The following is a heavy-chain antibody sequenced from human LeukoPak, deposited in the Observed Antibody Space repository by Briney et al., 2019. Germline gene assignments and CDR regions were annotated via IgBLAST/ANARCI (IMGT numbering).Heavy chain of an antibody. V-gene: IGHV4-59*11. Sequence: PSETLSLTCTVSGGSISSHNWNWLRRPPGKGLEWIGDIYNSGSPNYNPSLKSRVTISVDTSKNQFSLKLSSVTAADTAVYYCARVDSSGYYTFFDYWGQGTLVTVSS. D-gene: IGHD3-22*01. CDR3: ARVDSSGYYTFFDY. J-gene: IGHJ4*02. CDR1: GGSISSHN. CDR2: IYNSGSP.